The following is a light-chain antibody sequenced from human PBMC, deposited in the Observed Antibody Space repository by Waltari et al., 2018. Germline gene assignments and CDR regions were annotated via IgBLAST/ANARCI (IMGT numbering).Light chain of an antibody. CDR3: QKYNSAPPAT. CDR1: QGISNY. V-gene: IGKV1-27*01. CDR2: AAS. Sequence: DIQMTQSPSSLSASVGDRVTITCRASQGISNYLAWYQQKPGKVPKLLIYAASTLQSGVPSRFSGSGSGTDFTLTISSLQPEDVATDYCQKYNSAPPATFGQGTRLEIK. J-gene: IGKJ5*01.